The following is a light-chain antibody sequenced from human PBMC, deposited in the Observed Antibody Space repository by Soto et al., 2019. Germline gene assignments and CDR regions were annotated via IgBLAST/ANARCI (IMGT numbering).Light chain of an antibody. V-gene: IGKV3D-15*01. J-gene: IGKJ4*01. CDR3: QQYNNWPVT. Sequence: EIVMTQSPATLSVSPGESATLSCRASQSVSSNLAWHQQKVGQTPRLLIHGASTRATGIAARFSGSGSGTEFTLPISGLQSEDFATYYCQQYNNWPVTFGGGTKV. CDR2: GAS. CDR1: QSVSSN.